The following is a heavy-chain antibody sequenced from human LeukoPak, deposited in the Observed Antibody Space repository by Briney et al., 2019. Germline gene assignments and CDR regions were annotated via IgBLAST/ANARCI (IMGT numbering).Heavy chain of an antibody. CDR2: IYYSGST. CDR1: GGSFSGYY. CDR3: PRAGGTTWFTQTYYFDY. J-gene: IGHJ4*02. D-gene: IGHD3-10*01. V-gene: IGHV4-59*01. Sequence: SETLSLTCAVSGGSFSGYYWSWIRQPPGKGLEWIGEIYYSGSTNYNPSLKSRVTISVDTSKNQFSLKLSSVTAADTAVYYCPRAGGTTWFTQTYYFDYWGQGTLVTVSS.